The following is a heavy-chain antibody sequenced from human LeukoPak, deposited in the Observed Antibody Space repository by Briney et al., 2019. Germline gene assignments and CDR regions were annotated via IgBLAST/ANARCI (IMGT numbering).Heavy chain of an antibody. CDR3: TTSDY. Sequence: GGSLRLSCAASGFTFSSYGMSWVRQAPGKGLEWVAVISHDGTTKYYTDSVKGRFTISRDDSKNTLYLQMNSLKTEDTAVYYCTTSDYWGQGTLVTVSS. J-gene: IGHJ4*02. CDR2: ISHDGTTK. CDR1: GFTFSSYG. D-gene: IGHD1-26*01. V-gene: IGHV3-30*03.